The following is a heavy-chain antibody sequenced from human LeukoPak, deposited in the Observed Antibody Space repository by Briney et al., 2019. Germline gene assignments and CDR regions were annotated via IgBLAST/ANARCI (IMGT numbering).Heavy chain of an antibody. J-gene: IGHJ6*02. Sequence: PSETLSLTCAVYGGSFSRYYWSWIRQPPGRGLQWIGEIAHSGSSNYNPSLNSRVTISLDTSKNQFSLKLSSVTAADTAVYYCARGLGDILTGYYYYGMDVWGQGTTVTVSS. CDR1: GGSFSRYY. V-gene: IGHV4-34*01. CDR3: ARGLGDILTGYYYYGMDV. CDR2: IAHSGSS. D-gene: IGHD3-9*01.